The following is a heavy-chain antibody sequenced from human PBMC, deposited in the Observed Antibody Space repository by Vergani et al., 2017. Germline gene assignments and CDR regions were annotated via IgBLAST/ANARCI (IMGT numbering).Heavy chain of an antibody. CDR1: GFTFSSYS. CDR2: ISSSSSYI. V-gene: IGHV3-21*01. Sequence: EVQLVESGGGLVKPGGSLRLSCAASGFTFSSYSMNWVRQAPGKGLEWGSSISSSSSYIYYADSEKGRFTISRDNAKNSLYLQMNSLRAEDTAVYYCFCGSSMGWFDSWGRGTLVTVSS. D-gene: IGHD6-13*01. J-gene: IGHJ5*01. CDR3: FCGSSMGWFDS.